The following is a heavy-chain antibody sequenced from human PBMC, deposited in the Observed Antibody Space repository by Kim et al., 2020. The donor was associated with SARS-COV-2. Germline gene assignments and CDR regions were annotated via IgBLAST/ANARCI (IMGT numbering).Heavy chain of an antibody. CDR3: ARDNPDYDFWSGYWPGDGMDV. Sequence: GGSLRLSCAASGFTFSDYYMSWIRQAPGKGLEWVSYISSSSSYTNYADSVKGRFTISRDNAKNSLYLQMNSLRAEDTAVYYCARDNPDYDFWSGYWPGDGMDVWGQGTTVTVSS. CDR2: ISSSSSYT. V-gene: IGHV3-11*05. J-gene: IGHJ6*02. CDR1: GFTFSDYY. D-gene: IGHD3-3*01.